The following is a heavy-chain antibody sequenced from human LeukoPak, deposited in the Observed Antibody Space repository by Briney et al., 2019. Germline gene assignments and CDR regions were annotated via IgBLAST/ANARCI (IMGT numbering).Heavy chain of an antibody. Sequence: PSETLSLTCTVSGGSISSYYWGWIRQPPGKGLEWIGSIYYSGSTYYNPSLKSRVTISVDTSKNQFSLKLSSVTAADTAVYYCARGARTFGYDYVWGSVNWFDPWGQGTLVTVSS. CDR1: GGSISSYY. J-gene: IGHJ5*02. D-gene: IGHD3-16*01. CDR2: IYYSGST. V-gene: IGHV4-39*07. CDR3: ARGARTFGYDYVWGSVNWFDP.